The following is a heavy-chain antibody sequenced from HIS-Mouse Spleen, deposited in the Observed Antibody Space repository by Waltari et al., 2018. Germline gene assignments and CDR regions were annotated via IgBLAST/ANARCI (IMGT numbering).Heavy chain of an antibody. J-gene: IGHJ4*02. Sequence: EVQLLESGGGLVQPGGSLRLSCAASGFTFSSYAMTWVRQAPGKGLRWVSVISGRSGRTYYADTVRRRFTISRDNSKNTLYLQMNSLRAEDTGVYYGATRAHEDYYDSSGYKGAFDYWGQGTLVTVSS. D-gene: IGHD3-22*01. V-gene: IGHV3-23*01. CDR1: GFTFSSYA. CDR2: ISGRSGRT. CDR3: ATRAHEDYYDSSGYKGAFDY.